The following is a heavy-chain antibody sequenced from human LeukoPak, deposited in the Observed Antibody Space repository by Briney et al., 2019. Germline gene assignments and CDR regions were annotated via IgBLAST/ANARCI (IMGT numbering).Heavy chain of an antibody. CDR3: VREEGREWSIAVAGMGRGYYGMDV. CDR1: GFTFSSYG. Sequence: QPGGSLRLSCAASGFTFSSYGMHWVRQAPGKGLEWVAFIRYDGSNKYYADSVKGRFTISRDSAKNSLYLQMNSLRPEDTAVYYCVREEGREWSIAVAGMGRGYYGMDVWGQGTTVTVSS. CDR2: IRYDGSNK. V-gene: IGHV3-30*02. D-gene: IGHD6-19*01. J-gene: IGHJ6*02.